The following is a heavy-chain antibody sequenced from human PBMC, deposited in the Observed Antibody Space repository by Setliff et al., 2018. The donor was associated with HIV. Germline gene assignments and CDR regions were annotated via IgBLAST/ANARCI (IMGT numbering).Heavy chain of an antibody. D-gene: IGHD6-13*01. CDR1: GFTFRHYA. Sequence: LRLSCEASGFTFRHYAMHWVRQAPGKGLEWVAVISYDGGNKNYANSVKGRFTISRDNSKNTLYLQMNSLRAEDTAVYYCARGESSPFDWGQGTLVTVSS. V-gene: IGHV3-30*04. J-gene: IGHJ4*02. CDR3: ARGESSPFD. CDR2: ISYDGGNK.